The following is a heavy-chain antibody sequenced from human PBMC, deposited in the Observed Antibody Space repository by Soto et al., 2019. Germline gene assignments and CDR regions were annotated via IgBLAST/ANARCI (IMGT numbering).Heavy chain of an antibody. J-gene: IGHJ3*02. CDR3: AKSWGDTWQESAFHI. V-gene: IGHV3-23*01. CDR2: MSATGGST. Sequence: QLLESGGDLIQPGGSLRLSCAASGFSFSSYSMSWVRQAPGKGLGWVSGMSATGGSTYYVDSVKGRFIISRDNSWKTLYLQMNSLRADDTAVYYCAKSWGDTWQESAFHIWGLGTMVTVSA. CDR1: GFSFSSYS. D-gene: IGHD5-18*01.